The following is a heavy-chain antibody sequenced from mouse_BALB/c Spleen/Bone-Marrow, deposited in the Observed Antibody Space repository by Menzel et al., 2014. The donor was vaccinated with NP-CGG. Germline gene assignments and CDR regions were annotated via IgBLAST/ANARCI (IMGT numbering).Heavy chain of an antibody. CDR1: GFDFSRFW. J-gene: IGHJ4*01. CDR3: ARLHYYGYMAY. D-gene: IGHD1-2*01. V-gene: IGHV4-1*02. Sequence: EVKLMESGGGLVQPGGSLKLSCAASGFDFSRFWMTWVRQAPGKGLEWIGEINPDSTTINYTPSLKVKFIISRDNARNTLYLQMSKVRTEDTALYYRARLHYYGYMAYWGQGTSVTVSS. CDR2: INPDSTTI.